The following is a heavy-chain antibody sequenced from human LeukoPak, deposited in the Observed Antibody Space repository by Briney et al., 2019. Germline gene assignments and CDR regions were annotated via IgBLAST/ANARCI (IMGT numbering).Heavy chain of an antibody. J-gene: IGHJ4*02. V-gene: IGHV4-34*01. CDR2: INHSGST. CDR3: ARGWGMVVTIYYFDY. CDR1: GGSFSGYY. D-gene: IGHD4/OR15-4a*01. Sequence: SETLSLTCAVYGGSFSGYYWSWIRQPPGKGLEWIGEINHSGSTNYNPSLKSRVTISVDTPKNQFSLKLSSVTAADTAVYYCARGWGMVVTIYYFDYWGQGTLVTVSS.